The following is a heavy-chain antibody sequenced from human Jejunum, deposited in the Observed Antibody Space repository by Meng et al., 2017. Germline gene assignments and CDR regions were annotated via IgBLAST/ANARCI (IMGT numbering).Heavy chain of an antibody. D-gene: IGHD3-16*01. CDR2: INTYSGSP. J-gene: IGHJ4*02. V-gene: IGHV7-4-1*02. CDR1: GYSFMNYA. Sequence: QVQLVQSGSELKNPGASVTVSCKASGYSFMNYALNWVRQAPGQGLEWMGWINTYSGSPTYAQGFTGRFVFSLDTSVSTAYLQINNLQSDDTAVYYCARRSLGEMSGDPDYWGQGTLVTVSS. CDR3: ARRSLGEMSGDPDY.